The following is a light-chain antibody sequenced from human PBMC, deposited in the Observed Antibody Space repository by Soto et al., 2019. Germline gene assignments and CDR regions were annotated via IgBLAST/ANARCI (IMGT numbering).Light chain of an antibody. CDR3: QVWDSNSDHQV. CDR1: NIGSKA. Sequence: SYELTQPPSVSVAPGKTARVTCGGSNIGSKAVHWYQQKPGQAPVLVIYYDSDRPSGIPERFSGYNSGNTATLTISRVEDGDEDDYYCQVWDSNSDHQVFGGGTKLTVL. J-gene: IGLJ2*01. CDR2: YDS. V-gene: IGLV3-21*04.